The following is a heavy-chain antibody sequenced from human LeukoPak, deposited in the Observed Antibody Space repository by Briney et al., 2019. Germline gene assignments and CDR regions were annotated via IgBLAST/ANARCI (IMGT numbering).Heavy chain of an antibody. CDR3: VKDNPLDY. CDR2: ISHTGTTI. D-gene: IGHD1-14*01. V-gene: IGHV3-11*04. CDR1: GFTFSDHY. Sequence: GGSLRLSCAASGFTFSDHYMTWIRQGPGKGLEWVSYISHTGTTIYYADSVKGRFTLSRDNARNSLYLQMNSLRAEDTAVYYCVKDNPLDYWGQGTLVIVSS. J-gene: IGHJ4*02.